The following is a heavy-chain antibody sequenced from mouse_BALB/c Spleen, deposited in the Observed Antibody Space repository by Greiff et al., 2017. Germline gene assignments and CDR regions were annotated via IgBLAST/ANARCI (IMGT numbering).Heavy chain of an antibody. J-gene: IGHJ3*01. CDR3: ARSRAY. V-gene: IGHV5-17*02. Sequence: EVQVVESGGGLVQPGGSRKLSCAASGFTFSSFGMHWVRQAPEKGLEWVAYISSGSSTIYYADTVKGRFTISRDNPKNTLFLQMTSLRSEDTAMYYCARSRAYWGQGTLVTVSA. CDR2: ISSGSSTI. CDR1: GFTFSSFG.